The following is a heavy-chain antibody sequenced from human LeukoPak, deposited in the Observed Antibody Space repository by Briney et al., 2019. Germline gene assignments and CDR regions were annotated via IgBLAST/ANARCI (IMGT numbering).Heavy chain of an antibody. CDR2: IKQDGSEK. CDR3: ARDLPQGYSSSSGY. CDR1: GFTFSSYW. V-gene: IGHV3-7*01. D-gene: IGHD6-6*01. Sequence: GGSLRLSCAASGFTFSSYWMSWVRQAPWKGLEWVANIKQDGSEKYYVDSVKGRFTISRDNAKNSLYLQMNSLRAEDTAVYYCARDLPQGYSSSSGYWGQGTLVTVSS. J-gene: IGHJ4*02.